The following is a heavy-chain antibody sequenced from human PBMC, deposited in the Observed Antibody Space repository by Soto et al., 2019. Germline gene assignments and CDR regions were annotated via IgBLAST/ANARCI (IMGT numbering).Heavy chain of an antibody. V-gene: IGHV3-15*07. CDR2: VKCKADGETT. Sequence: EVRLVESGGGLVKPGGSLRLSCAASGFTFDGAWMHWVRQAPGKGLEWVALVKCKADGETTHYAAPVRGRFIISRDDSTNTVYLHMSSLKSEDTALYYCSADLPISWPYCFDYWGQGTLVTVSS. CDR1: GFTFDGAW. J-gene: IGHJ4*02. CDR3: SADLPISWPYCFDY. D-gene: IGHD2-15*01.